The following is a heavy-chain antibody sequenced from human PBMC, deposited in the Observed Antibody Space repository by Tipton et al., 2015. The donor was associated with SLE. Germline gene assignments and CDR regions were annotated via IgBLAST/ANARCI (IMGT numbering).Heavy chain of an antibody. Sequence: SLRLSCAPSGFSFSTYGMAWVRQAPGKGLEWVSSITSAGSYISYADSVNGRFTISRDNAKNSLYLEMNSLRAEDTAVYYCASIMTTKIRSDVWGQGTTVTVSS. CDR1: GFSFSTYG. D-gene: IGHD3-16*01. V-gene: IGHV3-21*01. CDR3: ASIMTTKIRSDV. CDR2: ITSAGSYI. J-gene: IGHJ6*02.